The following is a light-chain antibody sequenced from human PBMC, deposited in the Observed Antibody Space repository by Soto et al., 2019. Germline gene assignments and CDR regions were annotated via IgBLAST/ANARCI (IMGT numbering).Light chain of an antibody. CDR2: ATS. Sequence: MTQSPATLSLSPGERATLSCRASQNINSYLAWYQQKPGQAPRLLIYATSNRATGIPARFSGSGSGTDFTLSISSLQSEDFAVYYCQQYNKWPLTFGGGTKVDIK. CDR3: QQYNKWPLT. V-gene: IGKV3D-15*01. CDR1: QNINSY. J-gene: IGKJ4*01.